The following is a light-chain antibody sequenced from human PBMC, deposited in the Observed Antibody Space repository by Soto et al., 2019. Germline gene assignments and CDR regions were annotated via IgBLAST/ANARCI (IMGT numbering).Light chain of an antibody. CDR1: SSDIGAYNY. J-gene: IGLJ2*01. V-gene: IGLV2-11*01. CDR2: DVT. CDR3: CSHAGSSTI. Sequence: QSVLTQPASVSGSPGQSITISCTGTSSDIGAYNYVTWFQQHPGKAPKVIIYDVTKRPSGVPDRFSGSKSGNTASLTISGLQAQDEDDYHCCSHAGSSTIFGGGTKLTVL.